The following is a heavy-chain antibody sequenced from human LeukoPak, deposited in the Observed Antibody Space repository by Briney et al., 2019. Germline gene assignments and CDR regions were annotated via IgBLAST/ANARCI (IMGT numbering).Heavy chain of an antibody. V-gene: IGHV4-38-2*02. CDR1: GYSISSGYY. Sequence: PSETLSLTCAVSGYSISSGYYWGWIRQPPGEGLEWIGSIYHSGSTYYNPSLKSRVTISVDTSKNQFSLKLSSVTAADTAVYYCARDRIDSWITRSFYYYYGMDVWGKGTTVTVSS. J-gene: IGHJ6*04. D-gene: IGHD1-26*01. CDR2: IYHSGST. CDR3: ARDRIDSWITRSFYYYYGMDV.